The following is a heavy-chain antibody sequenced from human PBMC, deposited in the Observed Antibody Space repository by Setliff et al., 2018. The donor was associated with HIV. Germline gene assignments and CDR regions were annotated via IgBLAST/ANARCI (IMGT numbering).Heavy chain of an antibody. J-gene: IGHJ4*02. CDR3: ARSRAAGFDY. V-gene: IGHV3-23*01. CDR2: ISRSGITS. Sequence: GGSLRLSCAASGFTFSSYAMTWVRQAPGKGLEWVSDISRSGITSYYVDSVKGRFTISRDNAKNSLYLQMNSLRAEDTAVYYCARSRAAGFDYWGQGTLVTVSS. CDR1: GFTFSSYA. D-gene: IGHD6-13*01.